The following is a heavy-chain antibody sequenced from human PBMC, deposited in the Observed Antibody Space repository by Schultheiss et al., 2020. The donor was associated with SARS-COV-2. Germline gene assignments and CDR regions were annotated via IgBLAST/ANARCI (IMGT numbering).Heavy chain of an antibody. CDR1: GYTFTDHY. V-gene: IGHV1-2*02. CDR2: INPNSGGT. Sequence: ASVKVSCKASGYTFTDHYMHWVRQAPGQGLEWMGWINPNSGGTNYAQKLQGRVTMTTDTSTSTAYMELRSLRSDDTAVYYCAKILEGDAFDIWGQGTMVTVSS. D-gene: IGHD3-3*01. CDR3: AKILEGDAFDI. J-gene: IGHJ3*02.